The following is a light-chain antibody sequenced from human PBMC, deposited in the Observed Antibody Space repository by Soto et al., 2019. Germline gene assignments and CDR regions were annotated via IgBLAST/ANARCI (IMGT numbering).Light chain of an antibody. Sequence: IVLTQSPGALSLSPGDMATLSCWSSESIGDYLAWYQQRPGQAPRLLIYAASRRASGTPHRFSGSGSERAFTLAISGLEPADFGVYYCQQYVTPPSITFGQGTRLEIK. CDR3: QQYVTPPSIT. J-gene: IGKJ5*01. CDR2: AAS. CDR1: ESIGDY. V-gene: IGKV3-20*01.